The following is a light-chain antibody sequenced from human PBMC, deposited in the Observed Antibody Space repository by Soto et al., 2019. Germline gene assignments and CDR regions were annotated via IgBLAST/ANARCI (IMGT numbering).Light chain of an antibody. CDR3: QQSYRIPYT. J-gene: IGKJ2*01. CDR1: QSISNY. V-gene: IGKV1-39*01. Sequence: DIQMTQSPSSLSASVGDRVTITCRASQSISNYLNWYQQKPGKAPNLLIYAASSLQSGVPSRFSGSGSGTDFTLTISSLQPEDFATYSCQQSYRIPYTFGQGTKLEIK. CDR2: AAS.